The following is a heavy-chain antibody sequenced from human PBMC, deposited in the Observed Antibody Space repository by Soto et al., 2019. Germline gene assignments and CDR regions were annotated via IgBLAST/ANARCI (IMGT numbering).Heavy chain of an antibody. V-gene: IGHV2-5*02. CDR1: GFSLSTSGVG. CDR3: AHRRPWSSNWNSGWFDP. J-gene: IGHJ5*02. Sequence: QITLKESGPTLVKPTQTLTLTCTFSGFSLSTSGVGVGWIRQPPGKALEWLALIYWDDDKRYSPSLNSRLTITKDPSKNQVVLTMTNMDPVDTATYYCAHRRPWSSNWNSGWFDPWGQGTLVTVSS. CDR2: IYWDDDK. D-gene: IGHD1-20*01.